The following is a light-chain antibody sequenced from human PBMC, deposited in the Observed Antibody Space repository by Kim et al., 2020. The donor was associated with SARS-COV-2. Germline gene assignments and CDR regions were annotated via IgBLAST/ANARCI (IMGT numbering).Light chain of an antibody. CDR3: KQRGN. V-gene: IGKV3-11*01. Sequence: VVRQSPAALSLSPGERATLSCRASQSVSTYLAWYQQKPGQAPRLLVYDASKRATGIPARFRGSGSGTDFTLTIGTLEPEDSAVYYCKQRGNFGQGTRLGIK. CDR2: DAS. J-gene: IGKJ5*01. CDR1: QSVSTY.